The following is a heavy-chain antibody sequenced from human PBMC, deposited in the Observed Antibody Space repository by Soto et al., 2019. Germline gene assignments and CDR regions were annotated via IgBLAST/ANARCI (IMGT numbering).Heavy chain of an antibody. V-gene: IGHV1-58*01. CDR3: AADGRVGIYWGRYYYYGMDV. D-gene: IGHD7-27*01. Sequence: QMQLVQSGPEVKKPGTSVKVSCKASGFTFTSSAVQWVRQARGQRLEWIGWIVVGSGNTNYAQKFKARVTITRDMSTSTAYMELSSLSSEATAVYYCAADGRVGIYWGRYYYYGMDVWGQGTTVTVSS. CDR2: IVVGSGNT. CDR1: GFTFTSSA. J-gene: IGHJ6*02.